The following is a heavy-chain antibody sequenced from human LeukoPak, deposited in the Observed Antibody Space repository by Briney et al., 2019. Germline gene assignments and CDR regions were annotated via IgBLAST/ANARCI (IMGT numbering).Heavy chain of an antibody. D-gene: IGHD6-19*01. CDR3: ARQGVAGGGNYFDY. CDR2: IYYSGST. CDR1: GGSISSSSYY. J-gene: IGHJ4*02. Sequence: SETPSLTCTVSGGSISSSSYYWGWIRQPPGKGLEWIGSIYYSGSTYYNPSLKSRVTISVDTSKNQFSLKLSSVTAADTAVYYCARQGVAGGGNYFDYWGQGTLVTVSS. V-gene: IGHV4-39*01.